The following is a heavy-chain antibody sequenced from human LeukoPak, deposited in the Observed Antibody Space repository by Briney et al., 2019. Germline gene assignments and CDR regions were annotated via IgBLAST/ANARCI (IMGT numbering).Heavy chain of an antibody. Sequence: SETLSLTCAVYGGSFSGYYWSWIRQPPGKGLEWTGEINHSGSTNYNPSLKSRVTISVDTSKNQFSLKLSSVTAADTAVYYCARFSWSYFDYWGQGTLVTVSS. J-gene: IGHJ4*02. V-gene: IGHV4-34*01. CDR1: GGSFSGYY. CDR2: INHSGST. CDR3: ARFSWSYFDY. D-gene: IGHD2-15*01.